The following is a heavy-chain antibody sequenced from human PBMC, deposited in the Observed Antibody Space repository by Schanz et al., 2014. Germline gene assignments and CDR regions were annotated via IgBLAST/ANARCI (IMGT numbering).Heavy chain of an antibody. V-gene: IGHV3-9*02. CDR2: IPWNGAAI. CDR3: ARGGFGEVSYFDY. J-gene: IGHJ4*02. Sequence: VHLLESGGGLVPPGGSLRLSCTASGFNSDDYAMHWVRQAPGKGLEWVSNIPWNGAAIGYAGSVRGRFTISRDNSKNTLYLQMNSLRPEDTAVYYCARGGFGEVSYFDYWGQGTLVTVSS. CDR1: GFNSDDYA. D-gene: IGHD3-10*01.